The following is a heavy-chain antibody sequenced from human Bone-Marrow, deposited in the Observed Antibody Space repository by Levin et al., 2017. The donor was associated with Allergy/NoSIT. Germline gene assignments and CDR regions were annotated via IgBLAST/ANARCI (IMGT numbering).Heavy chain of an antibody. J-gene: IGHJ6*02. Sequence: GESLKISCAASGFTFSTYAMTWVRQAPGKGLEWICSISGSGSITYYGDSVKGRATISRDNSRDTLYLQMSSLRAEDTAVYFCAKDRDSSSARAYGLDVWGQGTTVTVSS. D-gene: IGHD3-22*01. CDR3: AKDRDSSSARAYGLDV. CDR2: ISGSGSIT. CDR1: GFTFSTYA. V-gene: IGHV3-23*02.